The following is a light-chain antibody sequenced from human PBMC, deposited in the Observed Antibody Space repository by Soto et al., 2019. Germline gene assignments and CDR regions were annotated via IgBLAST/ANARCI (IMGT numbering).Light chain of an antibody. J-gene: IGLJ3*02. Sequence: QSVLTQPPSVSGAPGQRVTISCTGSRSKIGAGYDVHWYQQLPGTAPKLLIYGNSNRPSGVPHRFSGSKSGTSASLAITGLQAEDEADYYRQSYDSSLSGRVFGGGTKLTVL. CDR1: RSKIGAGYD. V-gene: IGLV1-40*01. CDR2: GNS. CDR3: QSYDSSLSGRV.